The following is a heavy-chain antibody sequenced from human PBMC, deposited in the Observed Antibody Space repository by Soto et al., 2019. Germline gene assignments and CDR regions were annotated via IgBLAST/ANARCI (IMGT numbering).Heavy chain of an antibody. CDR1: GGSFSVTT. Sequence: QVQLQQWGAGLLKPSETLSLTCAVYGGSFSVTTWGGFRRPPGRGWGWFGEINHSESTNYNPSLKSRVTISVDTSKNQFSLKLSSVTAADTAVYYCARTPTFYYYYGMDVWGQGTTVTVSS. CDR2: INHSEST. CDR3: ARTPTFYYYYGMDV. J-gene: IGHJ6*02. V-gene: IGHV4-34*01. D-gene: IGHD3-16*01.